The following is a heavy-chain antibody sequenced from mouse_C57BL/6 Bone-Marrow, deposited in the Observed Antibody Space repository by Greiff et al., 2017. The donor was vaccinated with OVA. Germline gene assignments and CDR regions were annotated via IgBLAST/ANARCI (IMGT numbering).Heavy chain of an antibody. CDR3: TTSLGAMDY. Sequence: EVQLQESGAELVRPGASVKLSCTASGFNIKDDYMHLVKQRPEQGLEWIGWIDPENGDTEYASKFQGKATITADTSSNTAYLQLSSLTSEDTAVYYCTTSLGAMDYWGQGTSVTVSS. CDR1: GFNIKDDY. V-gene: IGHV14-4*01. CDR2: IDPENGDT. J-gene: IGHJ4*01.